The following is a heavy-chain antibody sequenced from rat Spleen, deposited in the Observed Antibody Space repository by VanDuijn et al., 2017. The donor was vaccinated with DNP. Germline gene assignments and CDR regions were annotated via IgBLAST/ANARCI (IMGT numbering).Heavy chain of an antibody. D-gene: IGHD1-9*01. J-gene: IGHJ2*01. Sequence: EVQLQESGPGLVKPSQSLSLTCSVTGYSITSNYWGWIRKFPGNKMEWMGYISYSGNTGYNPSLKSRISITRDTSKNQFFLQLNSVTTEDTATYYCARSDYYGYNGFDYWGQGVMVTVSS. CDR2: ISYSGNT. CDR1: GYSITSNY. CDR3: ARSDYYGYNGFDY. V-gene: IGHV3-1*01.